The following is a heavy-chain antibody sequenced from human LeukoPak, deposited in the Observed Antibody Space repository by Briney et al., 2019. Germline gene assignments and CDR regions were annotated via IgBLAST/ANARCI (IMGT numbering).Heavy chain of an antibody. CDR1: GFTFDDYA. J-gene: IGHJ4*02. CDR2: ISWNSGSI. CDR3: AKDISYGDYVPDYYFDY. Sequence: GGSLRLSCAASGFTFDDYAMPWVRQAPGKGLEWVSGISWNSGSIGYADSVKGRFTISRDNAKNSLYLQMNSLRAEDTALYYCAKDISYGDYVPDYYFDYWGQGTLVTVSS. D-gene: IGHD4-17*01. V-gene: IGHV3-9*01.